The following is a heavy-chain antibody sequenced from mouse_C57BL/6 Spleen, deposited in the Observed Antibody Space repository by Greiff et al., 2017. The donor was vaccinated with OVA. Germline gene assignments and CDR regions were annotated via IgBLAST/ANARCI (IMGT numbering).Heavy chain of an antibody. CDR3: ARVFDYDENWYFDV. D-gene: IGHD2-4*01. CDR1: GYSITSGYY. J-gene: IGHJ1*03. CDR2: ISYDGSN. V-gene: IGHV3-6*01. Sequence: DVKLQESGPGLVKPSQSLSLTCSVTGYSITSGYYWTWIRQFPGNKLEWMGYISYDGSNNYNPSLKNRISITRDTSKNQFFLKLNSVTTEDTATYYCARVFDYDENWYFDVWGTGTTVTVSS.